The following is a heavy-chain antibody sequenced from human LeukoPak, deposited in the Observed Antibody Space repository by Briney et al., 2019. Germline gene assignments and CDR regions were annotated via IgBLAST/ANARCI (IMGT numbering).Heavy chain of an antibody. J-gene: IGHJ4*02. CDR3: ASRGVFDSSSSELGVVDY. D-gene: IGHD6-13*01. CDR2: INPNSGGT. V-gene: IGHV1-2*06. CDR1: GYTFTGYY. Sequence: ASVKVSCKASGYTFTGYYMHWVRQAPGQGLEWMGRINPNSGGTNYAQKFQGRVTMTRDTSISTAYMELSRLRSDDTAVYYCASRGVFDSSSSELGVVDYWGQGTLVTVSS.